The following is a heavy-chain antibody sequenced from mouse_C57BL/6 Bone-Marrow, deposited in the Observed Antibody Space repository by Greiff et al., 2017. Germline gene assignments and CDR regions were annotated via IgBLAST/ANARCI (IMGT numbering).Heavy chain of an antibody. D-gene: IGHD2-3*01. CDR3: ARRGGYYTFYAMDY. CDR2: IYPGSGNT. J-gene: IGHJ4*01. Sequence: QVQLQQSGPELVKPGASVKISCKASGYSFTSYYIHWVKQRPGQGLEWIGWIYPGSGNTKYNEKFKGKATLTADTSSSTAYMQLSSLTSEDSAVYYCARRGGYYTFYAMDYWGQGTSVTVSS. CDR1: GYSFTSYY. V-gene: IGHV1-66*01.